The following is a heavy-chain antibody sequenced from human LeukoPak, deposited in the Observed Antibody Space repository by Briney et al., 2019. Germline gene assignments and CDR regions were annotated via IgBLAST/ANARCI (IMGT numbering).Heavy chain of an antibody. CDR3: AILYVSGWDAFDI. V-gene: IGHV4-39*01. J-gene: IGHJ3*02. D-gene: IGHD6-19*01. Sequence: PWETLSLTCTVSGGSISSSSYYWGWIRQPPGNWLEWIASIHYSGSSYYNPSLKSRVTISVDTSKNQYSLKLSSVTAADTAVYYCAILYVSGWDAFDIWGQGTMVTVSS. CDR2: IHYSGSS. CDR1: GGSISSSSYY.